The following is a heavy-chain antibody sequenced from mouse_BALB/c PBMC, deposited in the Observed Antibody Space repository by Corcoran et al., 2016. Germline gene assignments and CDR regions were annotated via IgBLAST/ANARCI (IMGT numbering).Heavy chain of an antibody. J-gene: IGHJ3*01. Sequence: QIQLVQSGPALKKPGETVKISCKASGYTFTNYGMNWVKQAPGKGLKWMGWINTYTGEPTYADDFKGRFAFSLETSASTAYLQINNLKNEDMATYFCARIPQGAWCAYWGQGTLVTVSA. CDR3: ARIPQGAWCAY. V-gene: IGHV9-1*02. CDR1: GYTFTNYG. CDR2: INTYTGEP.